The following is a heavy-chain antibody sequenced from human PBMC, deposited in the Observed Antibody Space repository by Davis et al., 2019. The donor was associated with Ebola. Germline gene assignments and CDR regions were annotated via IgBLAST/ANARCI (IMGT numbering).Heavy chain of an antibody. CDR3: ARSDPNGYYHGIDV. CDR1: GFDFIRHW. V-gene: IGHV5-51*01. CDR2: IYPGDSDT. D-gene: IGHD2-21*02. J-gene: IGHJ6*02. Sequence: GGSLRLSCEGSGFDFIRHWIGWVRQTPGKGLEWMGMIYPGDSDTRYSPFFQGQVTISADKSSSTAFLQWRSLKASDSATYYCARSDPNGYYHGIDVWGQGTQVSVSS.